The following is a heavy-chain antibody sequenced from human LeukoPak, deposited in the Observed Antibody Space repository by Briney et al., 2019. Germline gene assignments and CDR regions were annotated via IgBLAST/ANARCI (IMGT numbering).Heavy chain of an antibody. D-gene: IGHD3-10*01. J-gene: IGHJ5*02. Sequence: SVKVSCKASGGTFSSYAISWVRQAPGQGLEWMGGIIPIFGTANYAQKFQGRVTITADKSTSTAYMELSSLRSEDTAVYYCARDDRGSVWFDPWGQGTLVTVSS. V-gene: IGHV1-69*06. CDR3: ARDDRGSVWFDP. CDR1: GGTFSSYA. CDR2: IIPIFGTA.